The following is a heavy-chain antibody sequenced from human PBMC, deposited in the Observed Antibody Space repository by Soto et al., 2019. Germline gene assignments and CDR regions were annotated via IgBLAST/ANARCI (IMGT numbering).Heavy chain of an antibody. CDR1: GGSISSGDYY. D-gene: IGHD3-10*01. CDR3: ASYITMVRGVIISRWFDP. V-gene: IGHV4-30-4*01. CDR2: IYYSGST. Sequence: QVQLQESGPGLVKPSQTLSLTCTVSGGSISSGDYYWSWIRQPPGKGLEWIGYIYYSGSTYYNPSLKSRVIISVDTSKNQFSLKLSSVTAADTAVYYCASYITMVRGVIISRWFDPWGQGTLVTVSS. J-gene: IGHJ5*02.